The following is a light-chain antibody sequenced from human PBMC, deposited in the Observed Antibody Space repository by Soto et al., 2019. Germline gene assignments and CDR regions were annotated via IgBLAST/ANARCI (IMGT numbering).Light chain of an antibody. CDR1: QNVRNNY. CDR2: VAS. J-gene: IGKJ4*01. Sequence: EVVLTQSPGTLSLSPGERATLSCRASQNVRNNYLSWYQHKPGQAPRLLIYVASSRATGVPDRFSGSGSGTDFALTITRQEPEDSAVYYCQQFGGSPRLSFGGGTKVEI. V-gene: IGKV3-20*01. CDR3: QQFGGSPRLS.